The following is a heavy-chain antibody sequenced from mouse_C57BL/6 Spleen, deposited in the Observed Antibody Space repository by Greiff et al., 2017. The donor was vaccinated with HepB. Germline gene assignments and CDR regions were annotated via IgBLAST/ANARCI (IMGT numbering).Heavy chain of an antibody. V-gene: IGHV5-17*01. Sequence: EVNLVESGGGLVKPGGSLKLSCAASGFTFSDYGMHWVRQAPEKGLEWVAYISSGSSTIYYADTVKGRFTISRDNAKNTLFLQMTSLRSEDTAMYYCARPEYYGSSPYYFDYWGQGTTLTVSS. J-gene: IGHJ2*01. CDR2: ISSGSSTI. D-gene: IGHD1-1*01. CDR1: GFTFSDYG. CDR3: ARPEYYGSSPYYFDY.